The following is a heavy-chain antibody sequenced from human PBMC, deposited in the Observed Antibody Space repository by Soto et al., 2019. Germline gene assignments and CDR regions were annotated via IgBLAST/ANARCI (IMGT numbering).Heavy chain of an antibody. V-gene: IGHV3-74*01. Sequence: GGSLRLSCVASGITFSGYWMHWVRQVPGKGLVWVARVDSAGSGTSYADSVKGRFTSSRDNAKNTLSLQMDSLRVEGTAVYYCATVFEHWGQGIPVTVSS. J-gene: IGHJ4*02. CDR3: ATVFEH. CDR1: GITFSGYW. CDR2: VDSAGSGT.